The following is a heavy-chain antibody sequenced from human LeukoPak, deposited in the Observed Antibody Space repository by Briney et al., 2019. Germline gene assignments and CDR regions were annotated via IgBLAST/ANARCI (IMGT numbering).Heavy chain of an antibody. J-gene: IGHJ3*01. CDR2: ITSSSSTI. D-gene: IGHD6-19*01. Sequence: GGSLRLSCAASGFIFTGYAMNWVRQAPGKGLEWVSYITSSSSTIYYADSVKGRFTISRDNAKNSLYLQMNSLRDEDTAVYYCARSWHSSGHGAFDFWGQGTMVTVSS. CDR1: GFIFTGYA. V-gene: IGHV3-48*02. CDR3: ARSWHSSGHGAFDF.